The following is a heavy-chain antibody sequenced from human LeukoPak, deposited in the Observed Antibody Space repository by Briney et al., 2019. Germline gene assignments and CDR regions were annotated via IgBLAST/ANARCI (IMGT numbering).Heavy chain of an antibody. Sequence: GGSLRLSCAASGFTFSSYAMHWVRQGPGKGLEWVAVISYDGSNNYYAGSVKGRFTISRDNSKNTLYLQMNSLRTEDTAVYYCASSGYYGDYWDYWGQGSLVTVSS. CDR2: ISYDGSNN. D-gene: IGHD4-17*01. V-gene: IGHV3-30-3*01. CDR3: ASSGYYGDYWDY. CDR1: GFTFSSYA. J-gene: IGHJ4*02.